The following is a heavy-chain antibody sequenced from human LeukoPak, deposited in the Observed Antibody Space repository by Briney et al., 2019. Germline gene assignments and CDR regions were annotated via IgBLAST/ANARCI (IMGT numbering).Heavy chain of an antibody. J-gene: IGHJ4*02. D-gene: IGHD4-17*01. CDR3: ARGHTGYGPYFDY. CDR1: GGSISSGSYY. CDR2: IYTSGST. Sequence: PSETLSLTCTVSGGSISSGSYYWSWIRQPAGKGLEWIGRIYTSGSTNYNPSLKSRVTISVDTSKNQFSLKLSSVTAADTAVYYCARGHTGYGPYFDYWGQGTLVIVSS. V-gene: IGHV4-61*02.